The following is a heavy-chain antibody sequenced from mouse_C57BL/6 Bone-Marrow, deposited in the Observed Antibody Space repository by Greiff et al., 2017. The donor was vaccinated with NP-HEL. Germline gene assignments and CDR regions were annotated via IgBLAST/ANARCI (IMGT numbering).Heavy chain of an antibody. V-gene: IGHV10-1*01. CDR2: IRSKSNNYAT. CDR3: VRQGYDDYYLDY. D-gene: IGHD2-3*01. Sequence: EVKLQESGGGLVQPKGSLKLSCAASGFSFNTYAMNWVRQAPGKGLEWVARIRSKSNNYATYYADSLKDSFTISRDDSESMLYLQMNNLKAEDTAMYYCVRQGYDDYYLDYWGQGTTLTVSS. J-gene: IGHJ2*01. CDR1: GFSFNTYA.